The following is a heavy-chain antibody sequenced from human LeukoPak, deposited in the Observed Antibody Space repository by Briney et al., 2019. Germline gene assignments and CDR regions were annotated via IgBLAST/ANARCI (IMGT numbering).Heavy chain of an antibody. CDR3: ARAIFGVVMDV. CDR1: GYTFTSYD. Sequence: ASVKVSCKSSGYTFTSYDINWVRQATGQGLEWMGWMNPNSANTGYAQKFQGRVTMTRNTSISTAYMELSSLRSEDTAVYYCARAIFGVVMDVWGQGTTVTVSS. V-gene: IGHV1-8*01. J-gene: IGHJ6*02. CDR2: MNPNSANT. D-gene: IGHD3-3*01.